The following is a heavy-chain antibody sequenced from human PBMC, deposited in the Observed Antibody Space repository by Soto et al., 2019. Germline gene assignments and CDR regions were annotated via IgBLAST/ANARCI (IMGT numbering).Heavy chain of an antibody. J-gene: IGHJ4*02. D-gene: IGHD5-18*01. CDR2: ISYDGSNK. CDR3: ARDSWIQLWLHSDY. V-gene: IGHV3-30-3*01. CDR1: GFTFSSYA. Sequence: PGGSLRLSCAASGFTFSSYAMHWVRQAPGKGLEWVAVISYDGSNKYYADSVKGRFTISRDNSKNTLYLQMNSLRAEDTAVYYCARDSWIQLWLHSDYWGQGTLVTVSS.